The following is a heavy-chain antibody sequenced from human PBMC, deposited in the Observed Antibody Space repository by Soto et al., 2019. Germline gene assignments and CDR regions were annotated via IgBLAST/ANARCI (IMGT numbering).Heavy chain of an antibody. D-gene: IGHD3-10*01. CDR3: ASRGPWFGEWVDY. CDR1: GGSISSGDYY. J-gene: IGHJ4*02. V-gene: IGHV4-30-4*01. CDR2: IYYSGST. Sequence: QVQLQESGPGLVKPSQTLSLTCTVSGGSISSGDYYWSWIRQPPGKGLEWIGYIYYSGSTYYNPSLTLRFTRSVATSKNQFSRKLSSVTAADTAVYYCASRGPWFGEWVDYWGQGTLVTVSS.